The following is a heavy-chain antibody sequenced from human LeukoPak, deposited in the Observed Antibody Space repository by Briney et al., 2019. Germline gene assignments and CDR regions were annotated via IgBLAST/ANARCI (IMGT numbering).Heavy chain of an antibody. CDR1: GGTFSSYA. Sequence: SVKVSCRASGGTFSSYAISWVRQAPGQGLEWMGGIIPIFGTANYAQKFQGRVTITADESTSTAYMELSSLRSEDTAVYYCAGAGPSYCGGDCLFPAPIDYWGQGTLVTVSS. V-gene: IGHV1-69*01. CDR2: IIPIFGTA. D-gene: IGHD2-21*02. CDR3: AGAGPSYCGGDCLFPAPIDY. J-gene: IGHJ4*02.